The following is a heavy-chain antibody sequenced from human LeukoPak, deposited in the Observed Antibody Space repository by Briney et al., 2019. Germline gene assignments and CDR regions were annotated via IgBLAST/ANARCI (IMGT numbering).Heavy chain of an antibody. Sequence: GGSLRLSCAASGFTFSSYEMNWVRQAPGEGLEWVSYISSSGSTIYYADSVKGRFTTSRDNAKNSLYLQMNSLRAEDTAVYYCARVRPTAGIDYWGQGTLVTVSS. D-gene: IGHD6-13*01. CDR3: ARVRPTAGIDY. V-gene: IGHV3-48*03. CDR1: GFTFSSYE. CDR2: ISSSGSTI. J-gene: IGHJ4*02.